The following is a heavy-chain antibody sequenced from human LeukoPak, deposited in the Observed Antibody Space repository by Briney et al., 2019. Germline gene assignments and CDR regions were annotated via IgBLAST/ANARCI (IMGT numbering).Heavy chain of an antibody. V-gene: IGHV1-69*02. CDR2: IIPILGIT. CDR3: ATLHTRIQLWWYFDY. CDR1: RHTFNSYT. D-gene: IGHD5-18*01. J-gene: IGHJ4*02. Sequence: ASVKVSCKASRHTFNSYTIVWVRQAPGQGLEWVARIIPILGITNYTQRFQGRVTLTADKSTTTVFMELTSLRSEDTAVYYCATLHTRIQLWWYFDYWGQGTLVTVSS.